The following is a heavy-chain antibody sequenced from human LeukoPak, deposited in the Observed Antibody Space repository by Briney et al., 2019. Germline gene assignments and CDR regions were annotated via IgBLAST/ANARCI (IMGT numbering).Heavy chain of an antibody. D-gene: IGHD3-22*01. J-gene: IGHJ4*02. Sequence: PGGSLRLSCAASGFTFSSYSMNWVRQAPGKGLEWVSSISSSSSYIYYADSVKGRLTISRDNAKNSLYLQMNSLRAEDTAVYYCAKAGYYDSSGHYAPFDYWGQGTLVTVSS. V-gene: IGHV3-21*01. CDR1: GFTFSSYS. CDR2: ISSSSSYI. CDR3: AKAGYYDSSGHYAPFDY.